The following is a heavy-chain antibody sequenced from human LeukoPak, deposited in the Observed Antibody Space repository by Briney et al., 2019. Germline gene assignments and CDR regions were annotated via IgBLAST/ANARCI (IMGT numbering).Heavy chain of an antibody. CDR1: GFTFYNYA. Sequence: GGSLRLSCAGSGFTFYNYAMSWVRQAPGKGLEWVSFISGTGATTYYADSVKGRFAISRDNSKNTLYLQMSSLRAEDTALYYCAKDQRFGDLDDYRGQGTLVTVSS. CDR3: AKDQRFGDLDDY. D-gene: IGHD3-10*01. CDR2: ISGTGATT. V-gene: IGHV3-23*01. J-gene: IGHJ4*02.